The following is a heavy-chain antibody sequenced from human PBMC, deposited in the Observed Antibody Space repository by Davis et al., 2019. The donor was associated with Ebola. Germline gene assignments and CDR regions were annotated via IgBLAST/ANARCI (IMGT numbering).Heavy chain of an antibody. CDR3: AREGSSGWKGYFDY. J-gene: IGHJ4*02. CDR1: GYSFTSYD. CDR2: MNPNSGNT. D-gene: IGHD6-19*01. V-gene: IGHV1-8*01. Sequence: ASVKVSCKTSGYSFTSYDLNWVRQATGQGLEWMGWMNPNSGNTDYAQKFQGRVSMTTDTSTTTAYMELRSLRSDDTAVYYCAREGSSGWKGYFDYWGQGTLVTVSS.